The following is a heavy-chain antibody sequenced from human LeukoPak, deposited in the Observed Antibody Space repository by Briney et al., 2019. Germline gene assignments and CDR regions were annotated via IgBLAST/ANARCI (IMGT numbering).Heavy chain of an antibody. D-gene: IGHD6-13*01. V-gene: IGHV1-18*01. J-gene: IGHJ4*02. CDR2: ISAYNGNT. Sequence: ASVKVSCKASGHTFTSYGISWVRQAPGQGLEWMGWISAYNGNTNYAQKFQGRVTMTTDTSTNTAYMELRSLRSDDTAVYYCARGYGGAAAVINFDYWGQGTLVTVSS. CDR1: GHTFTSYG. CDR3: ARGYGGAAAVINFDY.